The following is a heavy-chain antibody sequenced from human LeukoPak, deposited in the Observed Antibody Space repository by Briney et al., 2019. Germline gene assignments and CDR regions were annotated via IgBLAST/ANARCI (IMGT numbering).Heavy chain of an antibody. Sequence: GGSLRLSCAASGFTFDDYAMHWARQAPGKGLEWVSGISWNSGSIGYADSVKGRFTISRDNAKNSLYLQMNSLRAEDTALYYCAKGKGEIATITLLDYWGQGTLVTVSS. CDR2: ISWNSGSI. V-gene: IGHV3-9*01. D-gene: IGHD5-24*01. CDR3: AKGKGEIATITLLDY. CDR1: GFTFDDYA. J-gene: IGHJ4*02.